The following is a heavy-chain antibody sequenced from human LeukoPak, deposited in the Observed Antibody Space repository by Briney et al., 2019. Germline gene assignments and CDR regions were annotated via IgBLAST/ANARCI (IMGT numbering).Heavy chain of an antibody. CDR3: ARDRRASGWSDYFDY. D-gene: IGHD6-19*01. V-gene: IGHV3-7*01. Sequence: PGGSLRLSCAASGFTFSSYWMSWVRQAPGKGLEWVANIKQDGSEKYYVDSVKGRFTISRDNAKNSLYLQMNSLRAEDTAVYYCARDRRASGWSDYFDYWGQGILVTVSS. CDR2: IKQDGSEK. J-gene: IGHJ4*02. CDR1: GFTFSSYW.